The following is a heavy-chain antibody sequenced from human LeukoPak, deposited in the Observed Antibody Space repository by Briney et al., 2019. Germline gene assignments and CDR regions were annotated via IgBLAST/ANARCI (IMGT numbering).Heavy chain of an antibody. Sequence: SESLSLTCTVSGGSISSYYWSWIRQPPGKGLEWIGYIYYSGSTNYNPSLKSRVTISVDTSKNQFSLKLSSVTAADTAVYYCARVLPYYDFWSGYYRPYYFDYWGQGTLVTVSS. CDR3: ARVLPYYDFWSGYYRPYYFDY. CDR2: IYYSGST. CDR1: GGSISSYY. V-gene: IGHV4-59*01. D-gene: IGHD3-3*01. J-gene: IGHJ4*02.